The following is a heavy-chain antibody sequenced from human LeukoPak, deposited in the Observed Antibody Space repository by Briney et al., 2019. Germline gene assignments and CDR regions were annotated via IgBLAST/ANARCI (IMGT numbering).Heavy chain of an antibody. D-gene: IGHD4-17*01. CDR1: GFTFRNYG. Sequence: GGSLRLSCAASGFTFRNYGMHWVRQAPGKGLEWVAIIYYDGSNKYYRDSVKGRFTISRDDSKNTLYLQMNSLRAEDTAVYFCARDRIYYGDYGDAFDIWGQGAMVTVSS. V-gene: IGHV3-33*01. CDR2: IYYDGSNK. J-gene: IGHJ3*02. CDR3: ARDRIYYGDYGDAFDI.